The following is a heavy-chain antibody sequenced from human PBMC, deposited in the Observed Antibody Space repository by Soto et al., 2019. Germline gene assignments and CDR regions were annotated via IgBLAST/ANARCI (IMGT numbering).Heavy chain of an antibody. D-gene: IGHD1-7*01. V-gene: IGHV3-11*01. CDR3: ACISGTTLDGAFDI. Sequence: GGSLRLSCAVSGFTFSDYYMSWIRQAPGKGLEWVSYITSSGSTIYYADSVKGRFTISRDNPKNSLYLQMNSLRAEDTAVYYCACISGTTLDGAFDIWGQGTMVTVSS. J-gene: IGHJ3*02. CDR1: GFTFSDYY. CDR2: ITSSGSTI.